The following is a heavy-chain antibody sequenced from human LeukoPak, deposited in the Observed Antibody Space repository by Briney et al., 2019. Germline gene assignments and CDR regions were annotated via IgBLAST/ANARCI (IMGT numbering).Heavy chain of an antibody. CDR1: GFTFSTYG. CDR2: ISYDGSKK. CDR3: ANDDFWSGYHHKTDDY. J-gene: IGHJ4*02. D-gene: IGHD3-3*01. Sequence: PGGSLRLSCAVSGFTFSTYGMHWVRQAPGKGLEWVALISYDGSKKYYAESVKGRFTISRDNSKNTLYLQMNSLRAEDTAVYYCANDDFWSGYHHKTDDYWGQGTLVTVSS. V-gene: IGHV3-30-3*02.